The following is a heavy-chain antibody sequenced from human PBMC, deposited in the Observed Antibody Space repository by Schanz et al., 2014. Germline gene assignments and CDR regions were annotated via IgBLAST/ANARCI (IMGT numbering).Heavy chain of an antibody. CDR3: ARDTTWRLDL. D-gene: IGHD1-1*01. Sequence: QVQLQESGPGLVKPSQTLSLTCTVSGGSIRSGTYYWSWIRHPAGKALEWVGRVFPNGITNYNPPLKSRVPISLNPSKTQFSLTLTSLTAADTAVYYCARDTTWRLDLWGRGTLVTVSS. J-gene: IGHJ2*01. CDR1: GGSIRSGTYY. V-gene: IGHV4-61*02. CDR2: VFPNGIT.